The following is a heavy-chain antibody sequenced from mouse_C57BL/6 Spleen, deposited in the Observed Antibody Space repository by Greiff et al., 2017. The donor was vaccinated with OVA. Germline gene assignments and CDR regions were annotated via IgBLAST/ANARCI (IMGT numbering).Heavy chain of an antibody. V-gene: IGHV1-52*01. Sequence: VQLQQSGAELVRPGSSVKLSCKASGYTFTSYWMYWVKQRPIQGLEWIGNIDPSDSDTHYNQKFKDKVTLTVDKSSSTAYMQLSRLTSEDSAVDYCARRDLDYWGQGTTLTVSA. CDR2: IDPSDSDT. D-gene: IGHD3-3*01. J-gene: IGHJ2*01. CDR3: ARRDLDY. CDR1: GYTFTSYW.